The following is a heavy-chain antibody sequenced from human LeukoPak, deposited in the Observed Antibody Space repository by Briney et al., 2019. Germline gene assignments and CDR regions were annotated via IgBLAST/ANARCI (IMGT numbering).Heavy chain of an antibody. CDR1: GFTFSSYA. CDR3: ARENPWMSGYYFDY. CDR2: ISYDGSNK. Sequence: PGGSLRLSCAASGFTFSSYAMHWVRQAPGKGLEWVAVISYDGSNKYYADSVKGRFTISRGNSKNTLYLQMNSLRAEDTAVYYCARENPWMSGYYFDYWGQGTLVTVSS. D-gene: IGHD3-3*01. J-gene: IGHJ4*02. V-gene: IGHV3-30-3*01.